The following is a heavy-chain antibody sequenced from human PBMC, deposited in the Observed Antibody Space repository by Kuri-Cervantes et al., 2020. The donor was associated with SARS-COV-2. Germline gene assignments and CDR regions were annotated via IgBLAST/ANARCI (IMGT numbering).Heavy chain of an antibody. J-gene: IGHJ5*02. V-gene: IGHV4-34*01. CDR2: INHSGST. Sequence: SEPLSRNCAVYGGTFSGYYWSSIRQPPGKGLEWFGEINHSGSTNYNPSLKSRVTISVDTSKNQFSLKLSSVTAADTAVYYCARDQMYSSGRYGFDPWGQGTLVTVSS. CDR1: GGTFSGYY. CDR3: ARDQMYSSGRYGFDP. D-gene: IGHD6-19*01.